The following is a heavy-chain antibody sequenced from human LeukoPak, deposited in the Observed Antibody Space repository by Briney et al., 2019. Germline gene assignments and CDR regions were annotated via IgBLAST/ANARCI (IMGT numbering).Heavy chain of an antibody. J-gene: IGHJ5*02. D-gene: IGHD2-15*01. CDR1: GGTFSSYA. CDR3: ARDVVPRFDP. CDR2: IIPILGMA. Sequence: SVKVSCKASGGTFSSYAISWVRQAPGQGLEWMGRIIPILGMANYAQKFQGRVTITADKSTSTAYMELSSLRSEDTAVYYCARDVVPRFDPWGQGTLVTVSS. V-gene: IGHV1-69*04.